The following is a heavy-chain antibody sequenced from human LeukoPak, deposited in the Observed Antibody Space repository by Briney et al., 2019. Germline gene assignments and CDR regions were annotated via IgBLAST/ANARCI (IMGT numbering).Heavy chain of an antibody. CDR3: ARLNSSPKESMDA. CDR1: GYTFTSYY. J-gene: IGHJ6*02. Sequence: ASVNVSCKASGYTFTSYYMHWVRQAPGQGLEWMGIINPSGGSTSYAQKFQGRVTMTRDTSISTAYMELSRLRSDDTAVYYCARLNSSPKESMDAWGQGTTVTVSS. CDR2: INPSGGST. V-gene: IGHV1-46*01. D-gene: IGHD6-19*01.